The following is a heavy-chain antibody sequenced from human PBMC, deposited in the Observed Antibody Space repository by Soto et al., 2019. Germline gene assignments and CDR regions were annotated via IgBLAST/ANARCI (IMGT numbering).Heavy chain of an antibody. Sequence: ASVRVSCKASGYTFTGYYMHWVRQAPGQGLEWMGWINPNSGGTNYAQKFQGWVTMTRDTSISTAYMELSRLRSDDTAVYYCARGKGSRWDNYYYGMDVWGQGTTVTVSS. D-gene: IGHD6-13*01. J-gene: IGHJ6*02. CDR2: INPNSGGT. CDR3: ARGKGSRWDNYYYGMDV. CDR1: GYTFTGYY. V-gene: IGHV1-2*04.